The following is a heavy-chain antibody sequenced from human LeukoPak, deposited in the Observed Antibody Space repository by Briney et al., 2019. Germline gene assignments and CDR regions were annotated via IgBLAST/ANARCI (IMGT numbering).Heavy chain of an antibody. J-gene: IGHJ6*02. Sequence: PGGSLRLSCAASGFTVSSNYMSWVRQAPGKGLEWVSVIYSGGSTYYADSVKGRFTISRDNSKNTLYLQMNSLRAEDTAVYYCAREPDYYYYGMDVWGQGTTVTVSS. CDR1: GFTVSSNY. V-gene: IGHV3-66*01. CDR2: IYSGGST. CDR3: AREPDYYYYGMDV.